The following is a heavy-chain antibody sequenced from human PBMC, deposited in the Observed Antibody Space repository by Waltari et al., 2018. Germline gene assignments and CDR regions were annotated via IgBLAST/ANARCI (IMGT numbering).Heavy chain of an antibody. Sequence: EVQLVESGGGLIQPGGSLGPSWAAPGFTVSNNYMTWVRQAPGKGLEWVSLIYSGGSTYYADSVKGRFTISRDNSRNTLYLQMNSLRAEDTAVYYCASFTTKTHWGQGTLVTVSS. CDR3: ASFTTKTH. D-gene: IGHD1-1*01. V-gene: IGHV3-53*01. J-gene: IGHJ4*02. CDR2: IYSGGST. CDR1: GFTVSNNY.